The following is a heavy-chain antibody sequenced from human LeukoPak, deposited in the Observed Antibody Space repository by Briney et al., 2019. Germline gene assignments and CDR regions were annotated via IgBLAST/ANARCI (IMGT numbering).Heavy chain of an antibody. CDR2: VYHNGTP. V-gene: IGHV4-4*02. D-gene: IGHD1-1*01. CDR3: ATAPILRGEAGEQYKYGMDV. J-gene: IGHJ6*02. Sequence: PSGTLSLTCAVSVGSISSGNWWSWVRQPPGKGLEWIGAVYHNGTPNYNPSLKSRVTISADTFKNHFSLKLTSVTAADTAVYYCATAPILRGEAGEQYKYGMDVWGQGTTVIVSS. CDR1: VGSISSGNW.